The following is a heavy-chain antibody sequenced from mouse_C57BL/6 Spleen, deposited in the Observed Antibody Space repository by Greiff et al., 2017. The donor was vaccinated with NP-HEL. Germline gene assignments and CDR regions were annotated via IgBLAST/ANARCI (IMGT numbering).Heavy chain of an antibody. CDR2: IYPGNSDT. V-gene: IGHV1-5*01. J-gene: IGHJ4*01. CDR3: TREMYGSSYYAMDY. CDR1: GYTFTSYW. Sequence: VQLQQSGTVLARPGASVKMSCKTSGYTFTSYWMHWVKQRPGQGLEWIGAIYPGNSDTSYNQKFKGKAKLTAVTSASTAYMELSSLTNEDSAVYYCTREMYGSSYYAMDYWGQGTSVTVSS. D-gene: IGHD1-1*01.